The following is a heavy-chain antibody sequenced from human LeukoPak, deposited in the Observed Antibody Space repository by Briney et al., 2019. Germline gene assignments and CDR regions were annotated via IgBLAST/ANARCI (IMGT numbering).Heavy chain of an antibody. D-gene: IGHD3-3*01. J-gene: IGHJ6*03. CDR2: IYYSGST. V-gene: IGHV4-59*01. Sequence: RASETLSLTCTVSGGSMSSYYWNWIRQPPGKGLEWIGYIYYSGSTNYNPSLKSRVTISVDTSKNQFSLKLSSVTAADTAVYYCARVYDFWSGYFYYYYMDVWGKGTTVTVSS. CDR3: ARVYDFWSGYFYYYYMDV. CDR1: GGSMSSYY.